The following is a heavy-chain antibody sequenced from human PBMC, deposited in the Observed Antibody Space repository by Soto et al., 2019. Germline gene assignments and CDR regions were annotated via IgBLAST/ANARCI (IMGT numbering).Heavy chain of an antibody. Sequence: SETLSLTCTVSGGSISSGGYYWSWIRQHPGKGLEWIGYIYYSGSTYYNPSLKSRVTISVDTSKNQFSLKLSSVTAADTAVYYCARAIAAAKYYYGMDVWGQGTTVTVSS. V-gene: IGHV4-31*03. D-gene: IGHD6-13*01. CDR2: IYYSGST. J-gene: IGHJ6*02. CDR3: ARAIAAAKYYYGMDV. CDR1: GGSISSGGYY.